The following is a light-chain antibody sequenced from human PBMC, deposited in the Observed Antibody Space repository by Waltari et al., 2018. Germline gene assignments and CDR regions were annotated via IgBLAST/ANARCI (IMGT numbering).Light chain of an antibody. CDR3: CSYTKTKTVV. V-gene: IGLV2-14*03. Sequence: SALTQPASVSGSPGQSVTSSCTATTDDVHDYNIISWYQVHPGRAPKVILFDVSNRPSGVSRRFSGSKSRSTASLTISGLQAEDEADYYCCSYTKTKTVVFGGGTKVTVL. CDR1: TDDVHDYNI. J-gene: IGLJ2*01. CDR2: DVS.